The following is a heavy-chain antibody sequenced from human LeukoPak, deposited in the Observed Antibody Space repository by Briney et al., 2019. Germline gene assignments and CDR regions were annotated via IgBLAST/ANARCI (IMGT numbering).Heavy chain of an antibody. CDR2: IYYSGST. Sequence: SETLSLTCTVSGGSISSYYWSWIRQPPGKGLEWIGYIYYSGSTNYNPSLKSRVTISVETSKNQFSLNLSSVTAADTAVYYCARGRAYGGVERTWYCDLWGRGTLVSVSS. CDR3: ARGRAYGGVERTWYCDL. CDR1: GGSISSYY. D-gene: IGHD4-23*01. V-gene: IGHV4-59*01. J-gene: IGHJ2*01.